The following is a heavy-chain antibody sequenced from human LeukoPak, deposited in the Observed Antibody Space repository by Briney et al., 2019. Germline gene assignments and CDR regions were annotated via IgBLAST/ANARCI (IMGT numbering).Heavy chain of an antibody. D-gene: IGHD3-22*01. Sequence: PGESLRLSCAASGFAFSSYGMHWVRQAPGKGLEWVAVIWYDGSNKYYADSVKGRFTISRDNSKNTLYLQMNSLRAEDTAVYYCARGEPYYYDSSGYRGDYWGQGTLVTVSS. V-gene: IGHV3-33*01. CDR1: GFAFSSYG. CDR2: IWYDGSNK. CDR3: ARGEPYYYDSSGYRGDY. J-gene: IGHJ4*02.